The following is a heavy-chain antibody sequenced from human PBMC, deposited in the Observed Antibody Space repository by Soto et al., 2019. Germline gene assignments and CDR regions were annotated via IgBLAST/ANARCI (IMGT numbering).Heavy chain of an antibody. V-gene: IGHV4-39*01. Sequence: QLQLQKSGPGLVKPSETLSLTCTVSGGSISSSSYYWGWIRQPPGKGLEWIGSIYYSGSTYYNPSLKSRVTISVDTSKNQFSLKLSSVTAADTAVYYCASPKIAFYNWFDPWGQGTLVTVSS. J-gene: IGHJ5*02. D-gene: IGHD3-3*02. CDR1: GGSISSSSYY. CDR2: IYYSGST. CDR3: ASPKIAFYNWFDP.